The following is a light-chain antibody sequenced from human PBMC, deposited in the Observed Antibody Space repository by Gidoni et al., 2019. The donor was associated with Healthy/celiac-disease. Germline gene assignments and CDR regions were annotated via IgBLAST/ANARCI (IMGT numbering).Light chain of an antibody. Sequence: DIVMPQSPLSLPVTPGEPASIYCRSTQSLLHSNGYNYLDWYLQKPGQSPQLLIYLGSNRASGVPDRFSGSGSGTDFTLKISRVEAEDVGVYYCMQALQTPRTFGQGTKVEIK. CDR3: MQALQTPRT. J-gene: IGKJ1*01. CDR1: QSLLHSNGYNY. V-gene: IGKV2-28*01. CDR2: LGS.